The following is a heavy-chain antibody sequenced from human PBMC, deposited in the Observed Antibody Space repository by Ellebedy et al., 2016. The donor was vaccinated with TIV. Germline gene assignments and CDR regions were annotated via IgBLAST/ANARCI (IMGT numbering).Heavy chain of an antibody. D-gene: IGHD6-13*01. Sequence: MPSETLSLTCTVSGGSISPSNYYWGWFRQPPGKGLEWVGTIYYSGNTYYNPSLKSQVTISVDTSKNQFSLRLSSVTAADTAMFYCARVVWQQPVSYASDIWGQGTMVTVSS. CDR2: IYYSGNT. J-gene: IGHJ3*02. V-gene: IGHV4-39*07. CDR3: ARVVWQQPVSYASDI. CDR1: GGSISPSNYY.